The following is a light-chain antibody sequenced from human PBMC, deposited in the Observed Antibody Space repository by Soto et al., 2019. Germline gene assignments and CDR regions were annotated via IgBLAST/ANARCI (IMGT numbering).Light chain of an antibody. CDR2: WAS. Sequence: DIVMTQSPDSLAVSLGERATINCKSSQSVLYSSNNQNYLAWYHQKPGQPPKLLIHWASTRESGVPDRFSGSGSGTDFTLTISGLQAEDVAVYFCQQYYTTPYTFGQGTKLEIK. V-gene: IGKV4-1*01. CDR3: QQYYTTPYT. CDR1: QSVLYSSNNQNY. J-gene: IGKJ2*01.